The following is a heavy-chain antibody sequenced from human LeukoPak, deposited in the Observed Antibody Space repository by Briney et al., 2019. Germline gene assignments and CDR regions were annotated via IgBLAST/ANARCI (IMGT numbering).Heavy chain of an antibody. V-gene: IGHV1-2*02. D-gene: IGHD2-21*02. Sequence: GASVTVSCKASGYTFTDYYMHWVRQAPGQGLEWMGWVNPNSGGTNYAQKFQGRVTMTRDTSISTAFMELSRLRSDDTAVYYCASGGAYCAGDCYSDYWGQGTLVTVSS. CDR2: VNPNSGGT. J-gene: IGHJ4*02. CDR3: ASGGAYCAGDCYSDY. CDR1: GYTFTDYY.